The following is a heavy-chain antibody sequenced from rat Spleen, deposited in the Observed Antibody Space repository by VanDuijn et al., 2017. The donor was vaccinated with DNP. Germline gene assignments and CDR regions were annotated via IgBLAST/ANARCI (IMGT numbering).Heavy chain of an antibody. Sequence: EVQLVESGGGLVQPGRSLKLSCAASGFTFSDYNMAWVRQAPKKGLEWVATISYDGSSTYYRDSVKGRFTISRDNAKSTLYLQMDSLRSEDTATYYCARHYYDGSYYYAMDAWGQGTSVTVSS. J-gene: IGHJ4*01. CDR3: ARHYYDGSYYYAMDA. CDR2: ISYDGSST. CDR1: GFTFSDYN. D-gene: IGHD1-12*02. V-gene: IGHV5-7*01.